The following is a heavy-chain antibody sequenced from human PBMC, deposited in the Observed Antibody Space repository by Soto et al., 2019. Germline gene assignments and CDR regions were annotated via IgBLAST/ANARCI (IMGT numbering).Heavy chain of an antibody. J-gene: IGHJ4*02. CDR2: IIPIFGTA. CDR1: GGTFSSYA. CDR3: ARSLSSGYYWEYYFDY. V-gene: IGHV1-69*13. Sequence: GASVKVSCKASGGTFSSYAISWVRQAPGQGLEWMGGIIPIFGTANYAQKFQGRVTITADEPTSTAYMELSSLRSEDTAVYYCARSLSSGYYWEYYFDYWGQGTLVTVSS. D-gene: IGHD3-22*01.